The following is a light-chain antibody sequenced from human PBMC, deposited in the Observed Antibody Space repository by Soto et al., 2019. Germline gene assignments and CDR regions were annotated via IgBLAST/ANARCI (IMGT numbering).Light chain of an antibody. Sequence: DIHMTQSPSTLSASVGDRVTITCRASQSISSWLAWYQQKPGKAPKFLIYGASSLQSGVPSRFSGSGSGTDFTLTISSLQPEDVATYYCQKYNSALWTFGQGTKVDIK. V-gene: IGKV1-5*01. J-gene: IGKJ1*01. CDR1: QSISSW. CDR2: GAS. CDR3: QKYNSALWT.